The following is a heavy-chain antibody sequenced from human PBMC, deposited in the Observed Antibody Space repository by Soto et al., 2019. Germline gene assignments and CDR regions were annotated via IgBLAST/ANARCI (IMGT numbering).Heavy chain of an antibody. D-gene: IGHD4-17*01. J-gene: IGHJ3*02. Sequence: QVQLVESGGGVVQPGRSLRLSCAASGFTFSSYGMHWVRQAPGKGLEWVAVIWYDGSNKYYADSVKGRFTISRDNSKNTLYLQMNSLRAEDTAVYYCARADYEGAFDIWGQGTMVTVSS. V-gene: IGHV3-33*01. CDR2: IWYDGSNK. CDR1: GFTFSSYG. CDR3: ARADYEGAFDI.